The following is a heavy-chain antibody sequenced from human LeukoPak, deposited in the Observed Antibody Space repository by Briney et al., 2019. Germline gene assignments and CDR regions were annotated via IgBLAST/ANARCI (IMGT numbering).Heavy chain of an antibody. J-gene: IGHJ3*02. Sequence: PSETLSLTCAVYGGSFSGYYWSWIRQPPGKGLEWIGYIYYSGSTNYNPSLKSRVTISVDTSKNQFSLKLSSVTAADTAVYYCAREYSPDSVRAFDIWGQGTMVTVSS. V-gene: IGHV4-59*01. CDR1: GGSFSGYY. CDR2: IYYSGST. D-gene: IGHD5-12*01. CDR3: AREYSPDSVRAFDI.